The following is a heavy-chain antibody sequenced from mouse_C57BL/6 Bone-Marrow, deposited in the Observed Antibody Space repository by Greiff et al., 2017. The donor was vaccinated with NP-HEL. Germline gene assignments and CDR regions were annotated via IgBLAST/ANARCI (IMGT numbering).Heavy chain of an antibody. CDR3: ARRKITTVRYYAMDY. J-gene: IGHJ4*01. CDR1: GYTFTSYG. D-gene: IGHD1-1*01. Sequence: QVQLQQSGAELARPGASVKLSCKASGYTFTSYGISWVKQRTGQGLEWIGEIYPRSGKTYYNEKFKGKATLTADKSSSTAYMELRSLTSEDSAVYFCARRKITTVRYYAMDYWGQGTSVTVSS. CDR2: IYPRSGKT. V-gene: IGHV1-81*01.